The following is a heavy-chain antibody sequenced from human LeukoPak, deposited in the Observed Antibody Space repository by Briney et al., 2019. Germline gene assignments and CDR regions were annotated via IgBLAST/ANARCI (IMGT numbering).Heavy chain of an antibody. CDR1: GFTFSSYE. D-gene: IGHD5-12*01. V-gene: IGHV3-48*03. Sequence: PGGSLRLSCAASGFTFSSYEMNWVRQAPGKGLEWVSYISSSGSTIYYADSVKGRFTISRDNAKNSLYLQMNSLRAEDTAVYYCARWGQNRIVATILYYYYYGMDVWGKGTTVTVSS. J-gene: IGHJ6*04. CDR2: ISSSGSTI. CDR3: ARWGQNRIVATILYYYYYGMDV.